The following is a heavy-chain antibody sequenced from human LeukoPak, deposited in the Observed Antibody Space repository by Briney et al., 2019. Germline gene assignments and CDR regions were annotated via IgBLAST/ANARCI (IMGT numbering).Heavy chain of an antibody. V-gene: IGHV3-64*01. D-gene: IGHD6-13*01. J-gene: IGHJ4*02. CDR2: ISSNGGST. CDR1: GFTFSSYA. Sequence: GGSLRLSCAASGFTFSSYAMHWVRQAPGKGLEYVSAISSNGGSTYYANSVKGRFTISRDDSKNSLYLQMNSLRAEDTAVYYCARALAAAGTGGVDYWGQGTLVTVSS. CDR3: ARALAAAGTGGVDY.